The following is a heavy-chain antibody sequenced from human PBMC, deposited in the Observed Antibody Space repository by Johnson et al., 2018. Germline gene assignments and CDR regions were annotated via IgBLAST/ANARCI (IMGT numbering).Heavy chain of an antibody. CDR2: VRDKSNSYTT. CDR3: VCASGITYPYVQK. V-gene: IGHV3-72*01. Sequence: VQLVESGGGLVQPGRSLRLSCAASGFTFSDHYMDWVRQAPGKGLEWVGRVRDKSNSYTTEYAASVKGRFTISRDDSQNSLYLQMNSLKTEDTAVYECVCASGITYPYVQKWGQGSLVTVSA. J-gene: IGHJ1*01. D-gene: IGHD3-10*01. CDR1: GFTFSDHY.